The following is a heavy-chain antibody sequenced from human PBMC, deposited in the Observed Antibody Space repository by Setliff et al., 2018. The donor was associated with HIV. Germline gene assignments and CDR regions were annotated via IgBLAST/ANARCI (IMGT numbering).Heavy chain of an antibody. CDR3: ARDRFTLTSSIFGF. V-gene: IGHV1-3*04. J-gene: IGHJ4*01. CDR1: GYTFSNYP. Sequence: WASVKVSCKTSGYTFSNYPIHWLRQAPGQRPEWMGWVNTGKGDTKYSQRFQDRLTITTDSSASSVYMELSSLSSDDTAIYYCARDRFTLTSSIFGFWGHGTLVT. D-gene: IGHD3-3*01. CDR2: VNTGKGDT.